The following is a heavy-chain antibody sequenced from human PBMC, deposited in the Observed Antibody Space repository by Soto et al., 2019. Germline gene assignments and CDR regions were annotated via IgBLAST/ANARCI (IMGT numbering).Heavy chain of an antibody. V-gene: IGHV1-69*02. J-gene: IGHJ3*02. Sequence: QVQLVQSGAEVKKPGSPVKVSCKDSGGTFSTYSMFWVRQAPGQGLEWMGRIIPMLGIRNYAQRFQDRVTITADKSTATAPMELSSLRSEDTALYYCTIGSWSGEVFDIWGQGTMVTVSS. CDR3: TIGSWSGEVFDI. D-gene: IGHD2-21*01. CDR2: IIPMLGIR. CDR1: GGTFSTYS.